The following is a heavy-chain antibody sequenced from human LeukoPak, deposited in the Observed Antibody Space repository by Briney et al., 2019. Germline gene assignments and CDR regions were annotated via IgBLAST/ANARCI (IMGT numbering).Heavy chain of an antibody. CDR2: ISYDGRNK. CDR1: EFIFNNYG. D-gene: IGHD1-26*01. CDR3: AKDGGRYSGSLDS. J-gene: IGHJ4*02. V-gene: IGHV3-30*18. Sequence: PGRSLRLSCAASEFIFNNYGMHWVRQAPGKGLKWVAVISYDGRNKFYANSVKGRFTISRDDSKNTLYVQMNSLRPEDTAVYYCAKDGGRYSGSLDSWGQGTLVTVSS.